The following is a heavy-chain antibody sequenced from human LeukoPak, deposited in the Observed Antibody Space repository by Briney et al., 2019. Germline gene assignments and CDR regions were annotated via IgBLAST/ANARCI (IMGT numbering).Heavy chain of an antibody. CDR1: GFTFSSYW. CDR2: IKQDGSEK. D-gene: IGHD3-22*01. J-gene: IGHJ4*02. Sequence: HPGGSLRLSCAASGFTFSSYWMSWVRQAPGKGLEWVANIKQDGSEKYYVDSVKGRFTISRDNAKNSLYLQMNSLRAEDTAVYYCARVIGDYDSSGSLDYWGQGTLVTVSS. CDR3: ARVIGDYDSSGSLDY. V-gene: IGHV3-7*01.